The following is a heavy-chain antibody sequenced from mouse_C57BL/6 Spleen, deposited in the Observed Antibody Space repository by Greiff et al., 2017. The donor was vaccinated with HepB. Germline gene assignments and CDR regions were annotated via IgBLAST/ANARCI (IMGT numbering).Heavy chain of an antibody. CDR2: IYPRSGNN. CDR1: GYTFTSYG. D-gene: IGHD1-1*01. CDR3: THYYGSSPAMDY. Sequence: VKLMESGAELARPGASVKLSCKASGYTFTSYGISWVKQRTGQGLEWIGEIYPRSGNNYYNEKFKGKATLTADKSSSTAYMELRSLTSEDSAVYYCTHYYGSSPAMDYWGQGTSVTVSS. V-gene: IGHV1-81*01. J-gene: IGHJ4*01.